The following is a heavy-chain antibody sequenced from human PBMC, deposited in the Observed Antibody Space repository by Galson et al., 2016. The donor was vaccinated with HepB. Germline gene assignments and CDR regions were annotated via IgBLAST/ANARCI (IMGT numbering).Heavy chain of an antibody. J-gene: IGHJ2*01. CDR2: IYNGGTS. CDR1: GGSISSGPYS. D-gene: IGHD3-16*02. Sequence: TLSLTCAVSGGSISSGPYSWSWIRQPPGKGLEWIGFIYNGGTSYYSPSLKSRVTMSVDRSKNQFSLDLSSVTAADTAVYYCARVDVVLGELWFGPFDLWGRGTLVTVSS. V-gene: IGHV4-30-2*01. CDR3: ARVDVVLGELWFGPFDL.